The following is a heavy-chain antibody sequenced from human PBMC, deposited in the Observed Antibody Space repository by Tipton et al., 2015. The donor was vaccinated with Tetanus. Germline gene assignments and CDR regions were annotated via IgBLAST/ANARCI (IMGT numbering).Heavy chain of an antibody. CDR2: IIPILDVT. CDR3: STADDNSPRLFDY. D-gene: IGHD3-22*01. Sequence: QVQLVQSGAEVKKPGSSVKVSCTASGGSFSNLVITWARQAPGQGLGWMGRIIPILDVTYYAQKFQCRVTLTADKSTRTAYMELNSLGSGDTPMYFCSTADDNSPRLFDYWGQGSLVHVSS. V-gene: IGHV1-69*04. J-gene: IGHJ4*02. CDR1: GGSFSNLV.